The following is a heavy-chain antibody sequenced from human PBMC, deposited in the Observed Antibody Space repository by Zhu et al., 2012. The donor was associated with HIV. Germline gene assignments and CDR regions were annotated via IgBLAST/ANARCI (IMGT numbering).Heavy chain of an antibody. D-gene: IGHD3-3*01. CDR1: GFIFSNFG. V-gene: IGHV3-23*01. J-gene: IGHJ3*02. CDR2: ISNNGGST. CDR3: AKDRITISAFDI. Sequence: EVQLLESGGGLVQPGGSLRLSCAASGFIFSNFGMNWVRQAPGKGLEWVSGISNNGGSTYNADSVKGRFTISRDNPKNTLYLQMNSLRADDTAVYYCAKDRITISAFDIWGQGTMVTVSS.